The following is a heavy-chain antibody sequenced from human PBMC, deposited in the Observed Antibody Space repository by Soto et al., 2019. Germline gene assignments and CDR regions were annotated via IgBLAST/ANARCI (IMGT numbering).Heavy chain of an antibody. CDR2: IYTSGST. Sequence: LSLTCTVSGGSISSYYWSWIRQPAGKGLEWIGRIYTSGSTNYNPSLKSRVTMSVDTSKNQFSLKLSSVTAADTAVYYCARERYDSSGFHPYSSYGMDVWGQGTTATVSS. J-gene: IGHJ6*02. CDR3: ARERYDSSGFHPYSSYGMDV. V-gene: IGHV4-4*07. D-gene: IGHD3-22*01. CDR1: GGSISSYY.